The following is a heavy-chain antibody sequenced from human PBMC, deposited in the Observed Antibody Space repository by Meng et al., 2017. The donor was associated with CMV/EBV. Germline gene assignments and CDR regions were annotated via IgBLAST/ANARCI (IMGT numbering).Heavy chain of an antibody. J-gene: IGHJ3*02. V-gene: IGHV1-18*01. D-gene: IGHD2-2*01. Sequence: ASVKVSCKASGGTFTSYGISWVRQAPGQGLEWMGWISAYNGNTNYAQKLQGRVTMTTDTSTSTAYMELRSLRSDDTAVYYCARGEDQLLPWGAFDIWGQGTMVTVSS. CDR3: ARGEDQLLPWGAFDI. CDR1: GGTFTSYG. CDR2: ISAYNGNT.